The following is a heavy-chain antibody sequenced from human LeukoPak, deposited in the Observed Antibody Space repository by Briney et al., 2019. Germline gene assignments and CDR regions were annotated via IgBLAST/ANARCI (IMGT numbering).Heavy chain of an antibody. D-gene: IGHD2-15*01. J-gene: IGHJ4*02. Sequence: ASETLSLTCTVSGGSISSGSYYWSWIRQPAGKGLEWIGRIYTSGGTNYNPSLKSRVTISVDTSKNQFSLKLSSVTAADTAVYYCARDTGYCSGGSCYRYFDYWGQGTLVTVSS. CDR1: GGSISSGSYY. CDR2: IYTSGGT. V-gene: IGHV4-61*02. CDR3: ARDTGYCSGGSCYRYFDY.